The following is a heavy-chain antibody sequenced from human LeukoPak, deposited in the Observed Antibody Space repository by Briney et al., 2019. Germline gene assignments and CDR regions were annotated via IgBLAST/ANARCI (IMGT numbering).Heavy chain of an antibody. D-gene: IGHD4-17*01. CDR2: ISYDGSNK. CDR3: ARLGARQMLEY. CDR1: GFTFSSYA. Sequence: QPGRSLRLSCAASGFTFSSYAMHWVRQAPGKGLEWVAVISYDGSNKHYADSVKGRFTISRDNSKNTLYLQMNSLRAEDTAVYYCARLGARQMLEYWGQGTLVTVSS. V-gene: IGHV3-30-3*01. J-gene: IGHJ4*02.